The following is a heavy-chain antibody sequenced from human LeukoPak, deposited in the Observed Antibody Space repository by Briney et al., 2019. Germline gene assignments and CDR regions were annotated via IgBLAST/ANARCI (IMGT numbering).Heavy chain of an antibody. CDR1: GGSISGYY. D-gene: IGHD3-9*01. J-gene: IGHJ3*02. Sequence: SETLSLTCTVSGGSISGYYWSWIRQPPGKGLEWIGEINHSGSTNYNPSLKSRVTISVDTSKNQFSLKLSSVTAADTAVYYCARGRFTIFIWGQGTMVTVSS. CDR2: INHSGST. V-gene: IGHV4-34*01. CDR3: ARGRFTIFI.